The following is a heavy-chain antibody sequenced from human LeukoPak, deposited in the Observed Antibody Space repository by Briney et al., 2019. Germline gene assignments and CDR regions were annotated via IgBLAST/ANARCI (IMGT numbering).Heavy chain of an antibody. Sequence: GGSLRLSCAASGFTVSSNCMSWVRQAPGKGPEWVSVIYSGGSTYYADSVKGRFTISRDNSKNTLYLQMNSLRAEDTAVYYCARDKSNPPYYYYGMDVWGQGTTVTVSS. J-gene: IGHJ6*02. CDR3: ARDKSNPPYYYYGMDV. CDR1: GFTVSSNC. CDR2: IYSGGST. V-gene: IGHV3-66*01.